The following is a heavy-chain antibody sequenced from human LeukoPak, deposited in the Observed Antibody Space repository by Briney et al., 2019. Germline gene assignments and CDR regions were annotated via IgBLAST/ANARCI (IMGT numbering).Heavy chain of an antibody. J-gene: IGHJ5*02. CDR3: ARRGGYCGSTSCDNYFDP. CDR2: IYFLWSA. CDR1: GGSISSYY. Sequence: TSEPLSLTCTVSGGSISSYYWTWIRQPPGKGLDWIGYIYFLWSANSKPSLKSRVTISLDTSKNQFSLNLSYVNAADTAVYYCARRGGYCGSTSCDNYFDPWGKGTLV. V-gene: IGHV4-59*08. D-gene: IGHD2-2*01.